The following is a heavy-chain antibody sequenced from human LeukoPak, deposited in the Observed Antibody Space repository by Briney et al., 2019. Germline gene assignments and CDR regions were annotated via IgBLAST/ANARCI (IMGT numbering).Heavy chain of an antibody. CDR3: ARGPPPDFDY. CDR1: GYSISSGYY. J-gene: IGHJ4*02. Sequence: SETLSLTCTVSGYSISSGYYWGWIRRPPGKGLEWIGSIYHSGSTYYNPSLKSRVTISVDTSKNQFSLKLSSVTAADTAVYYCARGPPPDFDYWGRGTLVTASS. CDR2: IYHSGST. V-gene: IGHV4-38-2*02.